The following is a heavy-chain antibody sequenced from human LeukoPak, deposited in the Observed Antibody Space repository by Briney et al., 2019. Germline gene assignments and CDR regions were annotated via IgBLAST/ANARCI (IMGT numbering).Heavy chain of an antibody. CDR2: MNPNIGNT. CDR3: ARGGSVSRTIFGVVPLRNGFDP. Sequence: ASVKVSCKASGYTFTSYDINWVRQATGQGLEWMGWMNPNIGNTGYAQKFQGRVTMTRNTSISTAYMELSSLRSEDTAVYYCARGGSVSRTIFGVVPLRNGFDPWGQGTLVTVSS. D-gene: IGHD3-3*01. CDR1: GYTFTSYD. J-gene: IGHJ5*02. V-gene: IGHV1-8*01.